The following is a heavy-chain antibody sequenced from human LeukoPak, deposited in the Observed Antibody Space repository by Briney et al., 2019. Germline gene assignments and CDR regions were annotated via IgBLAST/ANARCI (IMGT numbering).Heavy chain of an antibody. CDR2: IIPIFGTA. CDR1: GGTFSSYA. V-gene: IGHV1-69*13. CDR3: APDPYYDYVWGSYRYDY. D-gene: IGHD3-16*02. J-gene: IGHJ4*02. Sequence: ASVKVSCKASGGTFSSYAISWVRQAPGQGLEWMGGIIPIFGTANYAQKSQGRVTITADESTSTAYMELSSLRSEDTAVYYCAPDPYYDYVWGSYRYDYWGQGTLVTVSS.